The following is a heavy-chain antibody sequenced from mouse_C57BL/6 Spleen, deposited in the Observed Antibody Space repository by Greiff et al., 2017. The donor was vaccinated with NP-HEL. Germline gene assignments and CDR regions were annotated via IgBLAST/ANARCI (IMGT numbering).Heavy chain of an antibody. CDR1: GFTFSSYA. CDR2: ISDGGSYT. D-gene: IGHD2-4*01. V-gene: IGHV5-4*01. Sequence: EVKLVESGGGLVKPGGSLKLSCAASGFTFSSYAMSWVRQTPEKRLEWVATISDGGSYTYYPDNVKGRFTISRDNAKNNLYLQMSHLKSEDTAMYYCARDYDYDDDYAMDYWGQGTSVTVSS. J-gene: IGHJ4*01. CDR3: ARDYDYDDDYAMDY.